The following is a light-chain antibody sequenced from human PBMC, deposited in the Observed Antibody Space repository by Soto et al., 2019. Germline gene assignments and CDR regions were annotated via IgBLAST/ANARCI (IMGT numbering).Light chain of an antibody. V-gene: IGLV1-40*01. CDR1: RSNIGAGSD. Sequence: QSVLTQPPSLSGAPGQRVTISCTGSRSNIGAGSDVHWYQQFPGKAPKLLIYGNNNRPSGVPDRFSGSKSGTSASLAITGLRAEDEADYYCQSYDSSLRGIFGGGTKLTVL. CDR2: GNN. J-gene: IGLJ2*01. CDR3: QSYDSSLRGI.